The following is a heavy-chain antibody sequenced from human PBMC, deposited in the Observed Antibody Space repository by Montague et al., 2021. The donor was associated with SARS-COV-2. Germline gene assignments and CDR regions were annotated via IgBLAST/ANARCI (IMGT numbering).Heavy chain of an antibody. CDR1: GGSISISNW. CDR3: ACRGDGWYGGSSVGFDD. Sequence: SETLSLTCAVSGGSISISNWWSCVRQPPGKELVGLVGIYHSGSTNYNPSLQSRVSISVDKSKNQLSLKLSSATAAATAADYCACRGDGWYGGSSVGFDDWGQGTPVTVSS. V-gene: IGHV4-4*02. D-gene: IGHD3-10*01. J-gene: IGHJ5*02. CDR2: IYHSGST.